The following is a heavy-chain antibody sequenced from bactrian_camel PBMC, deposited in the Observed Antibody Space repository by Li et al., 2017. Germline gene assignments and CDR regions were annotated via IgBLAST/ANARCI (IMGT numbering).Heavy chain of an antibody. CDR1: GATSGSYC. J-gene: IGHJ4*01. Sequence: VQLVESGGGSVQPGGSLRLSCAFSGATSGSYCMGWFRQAPGKEREGVAAAYTGGGDTYYADSVRGRFTISQDNAKNTVYLQMNSLKPEDTATYYCAADEVWLGCGVYDEFDHWGQGTQVTVS. CDR3: AADEVWLGCGVYDEFDH. CDR2: AYTGGGDT. V-gene: IGHV3S31*01. D-gene: IGHD1*01.